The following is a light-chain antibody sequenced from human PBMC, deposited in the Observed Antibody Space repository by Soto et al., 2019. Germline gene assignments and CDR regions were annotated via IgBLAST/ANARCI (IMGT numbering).Light chain of an antibody. CDR3: GSWDSSLSAYV. Sequence: QSVLTQPASVSGSPGQSITISCTGTSSDVGGYNYVSWYQQHPGKAPKLMIYEVSNRPSGIPDRFSGSKSGTSATLGITGFQTGDEADYYCGSWDSSLSAYVFGTGTKVTVL. V-gene: IGLV2-14*01. CDR2: EVS. J-gene: IGLJ1*01. CDR1: SSDVGGYNY.